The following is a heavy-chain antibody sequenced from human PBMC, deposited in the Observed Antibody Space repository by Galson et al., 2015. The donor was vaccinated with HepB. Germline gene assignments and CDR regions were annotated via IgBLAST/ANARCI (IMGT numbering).Heavy chain of an antibody. J-gene: IGHJ4*02. D-gene: IGHD6-13*01. V-gene: IGHV3-73*01. CDR1: GFTFSGSA. CDR3: TRLGDFYGYGSR. CDR2: IRSKANNYAT. Sequence: SLRLSCAASGFTFSGSAIHWVRQASGKGPEWVGRIRSKANNYATSYVPSLKGRFTISRDDSKNMAYLHMKSLKTEDTAVYYCTRLGDFYGYGSRWGQGTLVTVSS.